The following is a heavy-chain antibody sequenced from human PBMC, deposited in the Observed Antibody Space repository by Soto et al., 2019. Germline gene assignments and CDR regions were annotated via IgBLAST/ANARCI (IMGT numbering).Heavy chain of an antibody. V-gene: IGHV3-73*01. CDR1: GFTFSGSA. J-gene: IGHJ6*02. CDR3: TRLSEDIYGDDHYYCYYGMDV. CDR2: IRSKANSYAT. Sequence: HPCGSLRLSCAASGFTFSGSAMHWVRQASGKGLEWVGRIRSKANSYATAYAASVKGRFTISRDDSKNTAYLQMNSLKTEDTAVYYCTRLSEDIYGDDHYYCYYGMDVWGQGTTVTVSS. D-gene: IGHD4-17*01.